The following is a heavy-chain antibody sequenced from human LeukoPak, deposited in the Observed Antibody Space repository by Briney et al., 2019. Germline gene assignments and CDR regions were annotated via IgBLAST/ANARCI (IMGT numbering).Heavy chain of an antibody. CDR1: GGSMSSKY. J-gene: IGHJ5*02. V-gene: IGHV4-4*07. D-gene: IGHD2-15*01. CDR3: AREHPDCSAASCLAP. Sequence: SETLSLTCSVSGGSMSSKYWSWIRQPAGKGLEWIGRIYSSASTNYNPSLKSRVTMSVDTSKNQFSLKLSSVTAADTAVYFCAREHPDCSAASCLAPWGQGTLVTVSS. CDR2: IYSSAST.